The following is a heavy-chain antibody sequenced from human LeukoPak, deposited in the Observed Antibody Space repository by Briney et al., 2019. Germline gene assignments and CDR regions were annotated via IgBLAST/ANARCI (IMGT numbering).Heavy chain of an antibody. J-gene: IGHJ6*04. D-gene: IGHD2-2*01. CDR1: GGSFSGYY. CDR2: INHSGST. CDR3: ARDGATGKQNGKYQLLPPIYCYGMDV. Sequence: PSETLSLTCAVYGGSFSGYYWSWIRQPPGKGLEWIGEINHSGSTNYNPSLKSRVTISVDTSKNQFSLKLSSVTAADTAVYYCARDGATGKQNGKYQLLPPIYCYGMDVWGKGTTVTVSS. V-gene: IGHV4-34*01.